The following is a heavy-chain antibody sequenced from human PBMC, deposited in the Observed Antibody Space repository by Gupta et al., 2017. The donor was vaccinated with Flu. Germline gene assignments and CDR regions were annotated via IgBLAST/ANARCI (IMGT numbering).Heavy chain of an antibody. CDR3: ARVFRGYYDVDV. V-gene: IGHV3-11*01. CDR2: ISSSRSTI. J-gene: IGHJ6*03. CDR1: TVSDYY. Sequence: TVSDYYMSWIRQAPGKGLEWVSYISSSRSTIYYADAVKGRCTIARDDAKNSLYRQMNSLRAEDTAVDDGARVFRGYYDVDVWGKGTTGTVSS.